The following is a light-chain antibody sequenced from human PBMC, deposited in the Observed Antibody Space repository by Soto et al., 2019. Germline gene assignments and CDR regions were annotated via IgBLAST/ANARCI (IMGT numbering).Light chain of an antibody. Sequence: SYELTQPPSVSVSPGQTASITCSGDKLGDKYACWYQQKPGQSPVLVIYRDSKRPSGIPERFSGSNSGNTATLTISGTQAMDEADYYCQAWDSSNLVVFGGGTKLTVL. CDR3: QAWDSSNLVV. J-gene: IGLJ2*01. V-gene: IGLV3-1*01. CDR1: KLGDKY. CDR2: RDS.